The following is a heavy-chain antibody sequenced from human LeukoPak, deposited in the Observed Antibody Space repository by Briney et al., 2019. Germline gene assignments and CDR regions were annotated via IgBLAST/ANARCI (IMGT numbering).Heavy chain of an antibody. CDR2: INHSGST. V-gene: IGHV4-34*01. Sequence: KPSETLSLTCAVYGGSFSGYYWSWIRQPPGKGLEWIGEINHSGSTNYNPSLKSRVTISVDTSKNQFSLKLSSVTAADTAVYYCARGNIVVVPAAKGYYYGMDVWGQGTTVTVSS. CDR3: ARGNIVVVPAAKGYYYGMDV. D-gene: IGHD2-2*01. CDR1: GGSFSGYY. J-gene: IGHJ6*02.